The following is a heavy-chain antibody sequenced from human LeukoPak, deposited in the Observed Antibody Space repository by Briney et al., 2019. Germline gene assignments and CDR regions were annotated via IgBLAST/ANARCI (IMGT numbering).Heavy chain of an antibody. J-gene: IGHJ4*02. D-gene: IGHD3-22*01. CDR3: ARGDTYYYDSSGYGPFDY. V-gene: IGHV3-11*05. CDR1: GFTFSDYY. CDR2: ISSSSTYT. Sequence: GGSLRLSCAASGFTFSDYYMSWIRQAPGKGLAWVSYISSSSTYTNYADSVKGRFTISRENPKNLLYLQMNSMRAEDTAVYYCARGDTYYYDSSGYGPFDYWGQGTLVTVSS.